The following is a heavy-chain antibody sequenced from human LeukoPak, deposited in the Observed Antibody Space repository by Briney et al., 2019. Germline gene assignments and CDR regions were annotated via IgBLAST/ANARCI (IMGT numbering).Heavy chain of an antibody. V-gene: IGHV4-34*01. J-gene: IGHJ6*03. CDR1: GGSCSCYY. D-gene: IGHD2-2*01. CDR2: INHSGST. Sequence: SETLSLTCAAYGGSCSCYYWSWIRQPPGKGLEWSVKINHSGSTNYNPSLKSRVTISVDTSKKQFSLKLSSVTAADTAVYYCARGGTGYCSSSTCYVSYYMDVWGKGTTVTVSS. CDR3: ARGGTGYCSSSTCYVSYYMDV.